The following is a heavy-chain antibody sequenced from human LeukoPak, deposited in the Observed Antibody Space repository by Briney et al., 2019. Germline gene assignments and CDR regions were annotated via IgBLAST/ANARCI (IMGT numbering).Heavy chain of an antibody. D-gene: IGHD5-24*01. J-gene: IGHJ4*02. Sequence: ASVKVSCTVSGYTLTELSMHWVRQAPGKGLEWMGGFDPEDGETIYAQKFQGRVTMTEDTSTDTAYMEVSSLRSEDTAVYYCATEGLRWLQFVYWGQGTLVTVSS. CDR2: FDPEDGET. V-gene: IGHV1-24*01. CDR3: ATEGLRWLQFVY. CDR1: GYTLTELS.